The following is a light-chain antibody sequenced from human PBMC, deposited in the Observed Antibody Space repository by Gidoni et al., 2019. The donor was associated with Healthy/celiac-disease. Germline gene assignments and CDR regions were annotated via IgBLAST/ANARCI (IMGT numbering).Light chain of an antibody. Sequence: QPALTQPASVSRSPGPSITISCTGTSSDVGSYNLVSWYQQHPGKAPKLMIYEGSKRPSGVSNRFSGSKSGNTASLTISGLQAEDEADYYCCSYAGSSTLVFGGGTKLTVL. V-gene: IGLV2-23*01. CDR3: CSYAGSSTLV. CDR1: SSDVGSYNL. CDR2: EGS. J-gene: IGLJ2*01.